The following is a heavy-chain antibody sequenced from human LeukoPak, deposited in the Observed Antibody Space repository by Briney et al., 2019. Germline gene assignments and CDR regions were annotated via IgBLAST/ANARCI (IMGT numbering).Heavy chain of an antibody. CDR3: AARYYYGSHALDV. CDR2: IYYAGNT. CDR1: GGSISSYY. V-gene: IGHV4-59*01. Sequence: PSETLSLTCTVSGGSISSYYWNLIRQPPGKGLVWIGYIYYAGNTNYNPSLKSRVTMSVDTSKNQFSLTLSSVTAADTAVYYCAARYYYGSHALDVWGQGTMVIVSS. J-gene: IGHJ3*01. D-gene: IGHD3-10*01.